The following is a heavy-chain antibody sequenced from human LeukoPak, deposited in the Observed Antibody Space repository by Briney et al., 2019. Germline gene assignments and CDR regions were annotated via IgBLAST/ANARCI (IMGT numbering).Heavy chain of an antibody. CDR1: GGSISSYY. CDR2: IYYSGST. D-gene: IGHD3/OR15-3a*01. J-gene: IGHJ4*02. Sequence: PSETLSLTCTVSGGSISSYYWSWIRQPPGKGLEWIGYIYYSGSTNYNPSLKSRVTISVDTSKNQFSLKLSSVTAADTAVYYCAXARYHTEMTYFRTVYYFDYWGQGTLVTVSS. V-gene: IGHV4-59*01. CDR3: AXARYHTEMTYFRTVYYFDY.